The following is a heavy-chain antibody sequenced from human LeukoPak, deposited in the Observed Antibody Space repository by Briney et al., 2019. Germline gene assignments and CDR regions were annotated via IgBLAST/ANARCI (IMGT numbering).Heavy chain of an antibody. Sequence: GGSLRLSCAASGFTFINYGMSWVRQAPGKGLEWVSAVSGSGATYCADSVKGRFTISRDNSKNMVYLQMNSLRAEDTAIYFCTKGGQDCSPTTCYYDWGQGTLVTVSS. CDR3: TKGGQDCSPTTCYYD. CDR1: GFTFINYG. CDR2: VSGSGAT. D-gene: IGHD2-2*01. J-gene: IGHJ4*02. V-gene: IGHV3-23*01.